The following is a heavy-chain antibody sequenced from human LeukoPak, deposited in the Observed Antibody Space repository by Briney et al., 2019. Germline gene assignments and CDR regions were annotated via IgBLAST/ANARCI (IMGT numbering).Heavy chain of an antibody. Sequence: GGSLRLSCAASGFIFSSYGMHWVRQAPGKGLEWVAVIWYDGSNKYYADSVKGRFTISRDNAQNSLYLQMNSLRAEDTAIYYCATSTAAAGTDWGQGTLVTVSS. D-gene: IGHD6-13*01. CDR1: GFIFSSYG. J-gene: IGHJ4*02. CDR2: IWYDGSNK. V-gene: IGHV3-33*03. CDR3: ATSTAAAGTD.